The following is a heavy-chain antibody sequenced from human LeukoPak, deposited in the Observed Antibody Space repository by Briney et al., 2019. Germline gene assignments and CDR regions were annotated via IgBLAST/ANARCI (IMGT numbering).Heavy chain of an antibody. D-gene: IGHD3-22*01. J-gene: IGHJ4*02. V-gene: IGHV4-34*01. CDR1: GGSFSGYY. CDR2: IHPSGSP. Sequence: KSSETLSLSCGVYGGSFSGYYLTWIRQPPGKGLEWIGEIHPSGSPNYNPSLKSRVTISVDTSKNQFSLRMSSLTAADTAVYYCARGEDYYKCGSYWGQGTLVTVSS. CDR3: ARGEDYYKCGSY.